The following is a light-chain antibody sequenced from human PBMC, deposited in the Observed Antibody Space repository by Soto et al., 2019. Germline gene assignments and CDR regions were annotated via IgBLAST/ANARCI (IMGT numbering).Light chain of an antibody. Sequence: QSALTQPASVSESPGQSITISCTGTSSDVGLYNLVSWYQHLPGKAPKLIIYEVNERPSGISDRFSGSKSGNTASLTISGLQDEDEADYYCCSYVGSSILMFGGGTKVTVL. V-gene: IGLV2-23*02. CDR1: SSDVGLYNL. CDR3: CSYVGSSILM. CDR2: EVN. J-gene: IGLJ3*02.